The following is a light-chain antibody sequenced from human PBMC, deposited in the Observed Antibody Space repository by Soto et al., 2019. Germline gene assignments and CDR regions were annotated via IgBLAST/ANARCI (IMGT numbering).Light chain of an antibody. CDR3: QQCSNWPRT. Sequence: TQSPSSGSASVGDRATLSCMASQSISDYLAWYQQKPGQAPRLLIYAASSRATGIPARFSGSGSGTDFTLTISSLEPEDCAVYYCQQCSNWPRTFGQGTKVDIK. V-gene: IGKV3-11*01. CDR2: AAS. J-gene: IGKJ1*01. CDR1: QSISDY.